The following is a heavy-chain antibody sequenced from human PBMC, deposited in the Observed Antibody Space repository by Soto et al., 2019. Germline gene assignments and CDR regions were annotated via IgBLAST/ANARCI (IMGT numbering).Heavy chain of an antibody. CDR1: GFTFSSYS. V-gene: IGHV3-23*01. J-gene: IGHJ4*02. D-gene: IGHD3-10*01. Sequence: GGSLRLSCAASGFTFSSYSMSWVRQAPGKGLEWVSGFSTGGDGGTTYYADSVKGRFTISRDNSKSTLFLQMNSLRAEDTAIYYCAKKVNSGPGSQFFDYWGQGTLVTVSS. CDR3: AKKVNSGPGSQFFDY. CDR2: FSTGGDGGTT.